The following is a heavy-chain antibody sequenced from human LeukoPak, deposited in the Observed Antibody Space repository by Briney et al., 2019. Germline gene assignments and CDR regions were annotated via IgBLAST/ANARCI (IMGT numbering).Heavy chain of an antibody. CDR1: GYTFTGYY. J-gene: IGHJ6*02. CDR3: AKDPSGSYYHYYGMDV. V-gene: IGHV1-2*02. CDR2: INPNSGDT. Sequence: GASVKVSCKASGYTFTGYYMHWVRQAPGQGLEWMGWINPNSGDTNYAQKFQGRVTMTRDTSISTAYMELSRLRSDDTAVYYCAKDPSGSYYHYYGMDVWGQGTTVTVSS. D-gene: IGHD3-10*01.